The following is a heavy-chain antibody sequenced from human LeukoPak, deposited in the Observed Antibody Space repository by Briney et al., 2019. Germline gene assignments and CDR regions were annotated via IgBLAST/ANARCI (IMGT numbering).Heavy chain of an antibody. Sequence: GGSLRLSCAASGFTFNRYAMHWVRQAPGKGLEWVAVISNDGTKEYSADSVKGRFTISRDNSKNTLYLTMDSLRAEDAAVYYCAKGEGGSSSWYDFHDYGMDVWGKGTTVTVSS. V-gene: IGHV3-30*18. J-gene: IGHJ6*04. CDR3: AKGEGGSSSWYDFHDYGMDV. D-gene: IGHD6-13*01. CDR2: ISNDGTKE. CDR1: GFTFNRYA.